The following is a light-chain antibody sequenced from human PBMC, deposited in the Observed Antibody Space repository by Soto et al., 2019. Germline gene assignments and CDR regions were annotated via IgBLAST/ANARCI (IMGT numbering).Light chain of an antibody. J-gene: IGLJ1*01. CDR3: AAWDDSLNGFYV. CDR2: SNN. V-gene: IGLV1-44*01. Sequence: LPQPPSASGTPGQRVTISCSGSSSNIGSNTVNWYQQLPGTAPKLLMYSNNQRPSGVPDRFSGSKSGTSASLAISGLQSEDEADYYCAAWDDSLNGFYVFGTGTKVTVL. CDR1: SSNIGSNT.